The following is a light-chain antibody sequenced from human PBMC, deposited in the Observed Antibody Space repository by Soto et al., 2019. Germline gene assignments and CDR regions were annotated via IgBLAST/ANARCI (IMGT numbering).Light chain of an antibody. Sequence: EIVLTQSPATVSLSPMEIATLSFRASQSVSSYLAWYQQKPGQAPRLLIYDASTRATGIPDRFSGSGSGTDFTLTISRLEPEDFAVYYCHQRKSWPRTFGQGTKVDIK. CDR3: HQRKSWPRT. J-gene: IGKJ1*01. CDR2: DAS. V-gene: IGKV3-11*01. CDR1: QSVSSY.